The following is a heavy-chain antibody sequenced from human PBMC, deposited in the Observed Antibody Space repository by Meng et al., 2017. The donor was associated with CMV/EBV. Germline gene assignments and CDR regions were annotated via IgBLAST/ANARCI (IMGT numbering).Heavy chain of an antibody. CDR2: ISYDGNNK. V-gene: IGHV3-30-3*01. J-gene: IGHJ4*02. D-gene: IGHD1-26*01. CDR1: GFTFNDYA. CDR3: ARPKQEAPNWIVGAYYFDY. Sequence: GESLKISCAASGFTFNDYAMHWVRQAPGKELEWVAVISYDGNNKYYADFVKGRFTISRDNSKNTLNLQMNSLRAEDTAVYYCARPKQEAPNWIVGAYYFDYWGRGTLVTVSS.